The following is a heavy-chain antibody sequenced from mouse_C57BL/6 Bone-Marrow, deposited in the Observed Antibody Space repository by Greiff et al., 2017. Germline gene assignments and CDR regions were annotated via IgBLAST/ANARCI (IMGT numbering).Heavy chain of an antibody. CDR3: SRQVTTVLATKYFDV. Sequence: EVHLVESGGGLVKPGGSLKLSCAASGFTFSSYTMSWVRQTPEQRLQWVAAISGGGGNTYYPDSVKGRFTFSRDNDKNILYQQMSSLRSEDTALYDCSRQVTTVLATKYFDVWGTGTTVTVSS. CDR2: ISGGGGNT. J-gene: IGHJ1*03. CDR1: GFTFSSYT. D-gene: IGHD1-1*01. V-gene: IGHV5-9*01.